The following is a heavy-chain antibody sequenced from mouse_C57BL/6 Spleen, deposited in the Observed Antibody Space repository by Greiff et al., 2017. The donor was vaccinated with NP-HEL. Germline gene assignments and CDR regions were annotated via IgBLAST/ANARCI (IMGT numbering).Heavy chain of an antibody. CDR3: ARPGDVPPYYYAMDY. D-gene: IGHD3-3*01. CDR1: GFTFSSYT. CDR2: ISGGGGNT. Sequence: DVKLVESGGGLVKPGGSLKLSCAASGFTFSSYTMSWVRQTPEKRLEWVATISGGGGNTYYPDSVKGRFTISRDNAKNTLYLQMSSLRSEDTALYYCARPGDVPPYYYAMDYWGQGTSVTVSS. V-gene: IGHV5-9*01. J-gene: IGHJ4*01.